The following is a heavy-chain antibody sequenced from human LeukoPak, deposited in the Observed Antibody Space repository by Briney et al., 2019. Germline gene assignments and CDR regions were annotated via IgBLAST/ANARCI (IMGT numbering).Heavy chain of an antibody. CDR2: IYSSGNT. Sequence: SGTLSLTCAVSGASISSNNYYWGWVRQPPGKGLEWIGNIYSSGNTYYNASLKSRVTIYIDTSKNQFSLNLSSVTAADTAVYYCARGGPPGYYYDYYMDVWGKGTTVTISS. V-gene: IGHV4-39*01. J-gene: IGHJ6*03. CDR1: GASISSNNYY. CDR3: ARGGPPGYYYDYYMDV.